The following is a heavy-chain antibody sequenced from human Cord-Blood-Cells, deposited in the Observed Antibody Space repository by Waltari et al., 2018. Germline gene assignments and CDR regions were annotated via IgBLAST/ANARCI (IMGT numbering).Heavy chain of an antibody. J-gene: IGHJ6*02. D-gene: IGHD6-13*01. CDR2: MNPNSGNT. CDR3: ARWGYSSSWYYYYGMDV. Sequence: QVQLVQSGAEVKKPGASVTVSCKASGYTFTSYDINWVRQATGQGLEWMGWMNPNSGNTGYAQKFQGRVTMTRNTSISTAYMELSSLRSEDTAVYYCARWGYSSSWYYYYGMDVWGQGTTVTVSS. CDR1: GYTFTSYD. V-gene: IGHV1-8*01.